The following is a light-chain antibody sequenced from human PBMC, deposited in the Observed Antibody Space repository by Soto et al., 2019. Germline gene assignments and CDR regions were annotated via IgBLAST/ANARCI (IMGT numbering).Light chain of an antibody. Sequence: QSVLTQPRSVSGSPGQSVAISCTGTSSDVGGYNYVSWYQQHPGKAPKVMIFDVNKRPSGVPDRFSGSKSGNTASLTISGLQTEDEAAYYCCSYTGSGTLYVFGTGTKGTVL. CDR1: SSDVGGYNY. J-gene: IGLJ1*01. CDR2: DVN. CDR3: CSYTGSGTLYV. V-gene: IGLV2-11*01.